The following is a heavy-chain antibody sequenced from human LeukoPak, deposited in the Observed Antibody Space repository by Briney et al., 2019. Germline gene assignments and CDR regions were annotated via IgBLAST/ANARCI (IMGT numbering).Heavy chain of an antibody. CDR2: IYSGGST. V-gene: IGHV3-53*01. J-gene: IGHJ4*02. CDR3: ARDPLN. CDR1: GFTFSNAW. Sequence: GGSLRLSCATSGFTFSNAWMNWVRRAPGKGLEWVSVIYSGGSTYYADSVKGRFTISRDNSKNTLYLQMNSLRAEDTAVYYCARDPLNWGQGTLVTVSS.